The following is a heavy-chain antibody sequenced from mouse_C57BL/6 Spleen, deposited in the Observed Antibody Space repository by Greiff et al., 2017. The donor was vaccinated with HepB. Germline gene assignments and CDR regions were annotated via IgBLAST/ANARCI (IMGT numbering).Heavy chain of an antibody. D-gene: IGHD1-1*01. CDR3: ARAFYGSSLGFDY. Sequence: EVKLQESGGGLVKPGGSLKLSCAASGFTFSSYAMSWVRQTPEKRLEWVATISDGGSYTYYPDNVKGRFTISRDNAKNNLYLQMSHLKSEDTAMYYCARAFYGSSLGFDYWGQGTTLTVSS. CDR2: ISDGGSYT. J-gene: IGHJ2*01. CDR1: GFTFSSYA. V-gene: IGHV5-4*03.